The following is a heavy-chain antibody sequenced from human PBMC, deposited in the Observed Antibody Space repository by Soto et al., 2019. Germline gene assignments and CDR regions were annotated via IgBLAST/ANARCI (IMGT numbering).Heavy chain of an antibody. CDR1: GYSFSDYF. CDR2: INPKTAAT. J-gene: IGHJ6*02. V-gene: IGHV1-2*02. Sequence: QVQLVQSGAEVKKSGASVKVSCKPSGYSFSDYFIQWVRQAPGQGLEWVAWINPKTAATNYAKKFQGRVYLTWDTSYNTAYMELTRMRPDDTAVYYCARIKWGMNYYNGMDVWGQGTPVIVSS. CDR3: ARIKWGMNYYNGMDV. D-gene: IGHD1-26*01.